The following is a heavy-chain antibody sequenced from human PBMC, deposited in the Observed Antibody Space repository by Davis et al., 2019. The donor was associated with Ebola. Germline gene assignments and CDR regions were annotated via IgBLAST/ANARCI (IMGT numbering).Heavy chain of an antibody. V-gene: IGHV3-33*01. Sequence: GESLKISCAASGFNFRSYGMHWVRQAPDKGLEWVAVIWYDGSRKYYGDSVKGRFTISRDNSNNLLYLQMNSLRAEDTAVYYCAREVQGTNEFDYWGQGTLVTVSS. CDR3: AREVQGTNEFDY. J-gene: IGHJ4*02. D-gene: IGHD2-8*01. CDR1: GFNFRSYG. CDR2: IWYDGSRK.